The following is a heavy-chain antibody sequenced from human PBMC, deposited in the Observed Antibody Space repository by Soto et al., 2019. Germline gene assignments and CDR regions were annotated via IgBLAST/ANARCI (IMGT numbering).Heavy chain of an antibody. Sequence: GGSLRLSCAASGFTFSSYWMSWVPQAPGKGLEWVANIKQDGSEKYYVDSVKGRFTTSRDNAKNSLYLQMNSLRAEDTAVYYCARFYYDSSGYLPSPYYYYYGMDVWGQGTTVTVSS. J-gene: IGHJ6*02. CDR2: IKQDGSEK. V-gene: IGHV3-7*04. CDR1: GFTFSSYW. CDR3: ARFYYDSSGYLPSPYYYYYGMDV. D-gene: IGHD3-22*01.